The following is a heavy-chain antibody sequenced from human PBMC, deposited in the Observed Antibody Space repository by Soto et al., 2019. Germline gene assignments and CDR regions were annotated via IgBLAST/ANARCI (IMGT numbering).Heavy chain of an antibody. D-gene: IGHD3-16*01. CDR2: IGTAGDT. J-gene: IGHJ6*03. V-gene: IGHV3-13*01. Sequence: GGSLRLSCAASGFTFSSYDMHWVRQATGKGLEWVSAIGTAGDTYYPGSVKGRFTISRENAKNSLYLQMNSLRAGDTAVYYCARGGADETRDYYMDVWGKGTTVTVSS. CDR1: GFTFSSYD. CDR3: ARGGADETRDYYMDV.